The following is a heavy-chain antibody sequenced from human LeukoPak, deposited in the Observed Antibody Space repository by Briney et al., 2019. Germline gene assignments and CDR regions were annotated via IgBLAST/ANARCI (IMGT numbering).Heavy chain of an antibody. CDR2: ISGDTGNT. CDR3: ARSFYDFDY. V-gene: IGHV1-18*01. CDR1: GYIFTTYG. Sequence: EASVKVSCKDSGYIFTTYGISWVRQAPGQGLEWMGWISGDTGNTNYAQKVQDRVTMTTDTPTSTAYMELRSLRSDDTAVYYCARSFYDFDYWGQGTLVTVSS. J-gene: IGHJ4*02. D-gene: IGHD1-26*01.